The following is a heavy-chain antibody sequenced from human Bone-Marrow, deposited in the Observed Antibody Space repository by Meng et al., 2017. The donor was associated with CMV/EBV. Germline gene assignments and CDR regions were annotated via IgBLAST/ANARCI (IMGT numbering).Heavy chain of an antibody. CDR2: VLSKASGGTT. CDR3: TTGQFVFCSSSTCRNAFDL. Sequence: GESLKISCAASGFTFSSYAMSWVRLAPGKGLEWVGRVLSKASGGTTHYAAPVKGRFIVSRDDSKNILYLQMNSLKTEDTAVYFCTTGQFVFCSSSTCRNAFDLWGQGTTVTVPS. CDR1: GFTFSSYA. J-gene: IGHJ3*01. D-gene: IGHD6-13*01. V-gene: IGHV3-15*06.